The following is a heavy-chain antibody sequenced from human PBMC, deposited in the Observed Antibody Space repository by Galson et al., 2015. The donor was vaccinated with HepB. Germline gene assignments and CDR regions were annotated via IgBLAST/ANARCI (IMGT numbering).Heavy chain of an antibody. CDR1: GGTFSSYT. J-gene: IGHJ4*02. CDR3: ARETVAGTSFDY. Sequence: SVKVSCKVSGGTFSSYTISWVRQAPGQGLEWMGRIIPILGIANYAQKFQGRVTITADKSTSTAYMELSSLRSEDTAVYYCARETVAGTSFDYWGQGTLVTVSS. D-gene: IGHD6-19*01. V-gene: IGHV1-69*04. CDR2: IIPILGIA.